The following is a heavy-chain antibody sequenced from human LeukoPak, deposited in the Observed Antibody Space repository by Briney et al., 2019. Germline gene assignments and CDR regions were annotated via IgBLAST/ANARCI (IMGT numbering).Heavy chain of an antibody. V-gene: IGHV4-39*01. Sequence: ASETLSLTCTVSGGSISSSSYYWGWIRQPPGKGLEWIGSIYYSRNTYYNPSLKSRVTISVDTSKNQFSLKLNSVTAGETAVYYCARHPDSGDYERAFDIWGQGTMVTVSS. CDR3: ARHPDSGDYERAFDI. J-gene: IGHJ3*02. D-gene: IGHD4-17*01. CDR2: IYYSRNT. CDR1: GGSISSSSYY.